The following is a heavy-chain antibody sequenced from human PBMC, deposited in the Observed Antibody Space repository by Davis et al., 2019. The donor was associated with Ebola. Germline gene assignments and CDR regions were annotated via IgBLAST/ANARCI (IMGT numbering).Heavy chain of an antibody. D-gene: IGHD3-22*01. V-gene: IGHV3-23*01. CDR2: ISGSGGST. J-gene: IGHJ6*02. CDR1: GFTFSSYA. Sequence: GESLKISCAASGFTFSSYAMSWVRQAPGKGLEWVSAISGSGGSTYYADSVKGRFTISRDNSKNTLYLQMNSLRAEDTAVYYCAKNYDSSGYYLPYYYYGMDVWGQGTTVTVSS. CDR3: AKNYDSSGYYLPYYYYGMDV.